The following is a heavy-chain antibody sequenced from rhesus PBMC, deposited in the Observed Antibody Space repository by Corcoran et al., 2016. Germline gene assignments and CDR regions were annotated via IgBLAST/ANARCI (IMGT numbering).Heavy chain of an antibody. CDR2: IYGHVGNT. D-gene: IGHD1-7*02. J-gene: IGHJ4*01. CDR3: ARSSNWYDEFGY. V-gene: IGHV4S2*01. CDR1: GVSLTRDY. Sequence: QVQLQESGPGLVKPSETLPPTCAVSGVSLTRDYRHWFRQAPWRGLELIGRIYGHVGNTTYNPSLKSRVTVSRDTSRNHFSLKLSSVTAADTAIYFCARSSNWYDEFGYWGQGVLVTVSA.